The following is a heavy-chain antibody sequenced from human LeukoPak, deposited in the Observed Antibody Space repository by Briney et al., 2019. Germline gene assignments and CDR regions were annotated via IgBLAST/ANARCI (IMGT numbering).Heavy chain of an antibody. D-gene: IGHD3-16*01. Sequence: GGSLRLSCAASGFTFGSSAMSWVRQAPGKGLEWASATSGSGGRTHYADSVKGRFTISRDNSKNTLYVQMNSLRAEDTAVYYCAKARAYLDAFDIWGQGTMVTVSS. CDR1: GFTFGSSA. CDR3: AKARAYLDAFDI. J-gene: IGHJ3*02. CDR2: TSGSGGRT. V-gene: IGHV3-23*01.